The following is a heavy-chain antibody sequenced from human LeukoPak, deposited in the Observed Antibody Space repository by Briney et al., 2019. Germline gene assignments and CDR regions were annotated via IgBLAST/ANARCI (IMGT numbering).Heavy chain of an antibody. D-gene: IGHD5-12*01. CDR1: GFTFSSYW. V-gene: IGHV3-7*01. CDR3: ARVEASGYDYGAFDY. Sequence: GGSLRLSCAASGFTFSSYWMSWVRQAPGQGLEWVANIKQDGSEKYYVDSVKGRFTISRDNAKNSLYLQMNSLRADDTAVYYCARVEASGYDYGAFDYWGQGTLVTVSS. CDR2: IKQDGSEK. J-gene: IGHJ4*02.